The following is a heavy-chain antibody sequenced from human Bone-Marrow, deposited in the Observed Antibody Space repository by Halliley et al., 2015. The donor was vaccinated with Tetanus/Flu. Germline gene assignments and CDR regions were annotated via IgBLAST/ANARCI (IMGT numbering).Heavy chain of an antibody. CDR1: GFTFSSYA. CDR3: AKSPGWLQDSGTPRVYWFDP. CDR2: ISGRGYTT. D-gene: IGHD2-15*01. Sequence: SLRLSCAASGFTFSSYAMSWVRQAPGKGLEWVSSISGRGYTTYYADSVKGRFTISRDNSKNTLYLQMNSLRAEDTAMYSCAKSPGWLQDSGTPRVYWFDPWGQGTLVTVSS. V-gene: IGHV3-23*01. J-gene: IGHJ5*02.